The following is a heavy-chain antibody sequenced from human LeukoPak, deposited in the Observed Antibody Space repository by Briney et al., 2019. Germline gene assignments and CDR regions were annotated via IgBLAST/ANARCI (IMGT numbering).Heavy chain of an antibody. D-gene: IGHD6-19*01. Sequence: GGSLRLSCAASGFTFSSYEMNWVRQAPGKGLEWVSYISSSGSTIYYADSVKGRFTISRDNAKNSLYLQMNSLRAEDTAVYYCASSGWLYYFDYWGQGTLVTVSS. V-gene: IGHV3-48*03. CDR3: ASSGWLYYFDY. CDR1: GFTFSSYE. CDR2: ISSSGSTI. J-gene: IGHJ4*02.